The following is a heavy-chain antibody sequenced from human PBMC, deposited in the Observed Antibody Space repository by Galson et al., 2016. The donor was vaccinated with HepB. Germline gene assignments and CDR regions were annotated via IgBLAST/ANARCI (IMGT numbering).Heavy chain of an antibody. J-gene: IGHJ4*02. D-gene: IGHD3-16*02. CDR2: IKQDGSQK. CDR1: GFTFSNYW. V-gene: IGHV3-7*03. Sequence: SLRLSCAASGFTFSNYWMSRVRQAPGKGLEWVANIKQDGSQKYYVDSVKGRFTISRDNAKNSLYLQVNSLRAEDTAVYYCARGSAEDDYVWGSYRSGYFDYWGQGTLVTVSS. CDR3: ARGSAEDDYVWGSYRSGYFDY.